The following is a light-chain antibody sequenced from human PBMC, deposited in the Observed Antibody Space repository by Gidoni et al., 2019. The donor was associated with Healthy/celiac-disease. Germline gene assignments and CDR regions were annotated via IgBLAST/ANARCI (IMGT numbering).Light chain of an antibody. Sequence: EIAMTHSPHTLSVSPGERATLTCRASQSVSSNLYWYQQKPGQAPSLLIYGASTRATGIPARFSGSGSGTEFTLTISSLQSEDFAVYYCQQYNNWTPYTFGQGTKLEIK. J-gene: IGKJ2*01. CDR1: QSVSSN. V-gene: IGKV3D-15*01. CDR2: GAS. CDR3: QQYNNWTPYT.